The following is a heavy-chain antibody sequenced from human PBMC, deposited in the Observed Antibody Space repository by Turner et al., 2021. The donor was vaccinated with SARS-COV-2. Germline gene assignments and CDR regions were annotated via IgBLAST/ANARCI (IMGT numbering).Heavy chain of an antibody. CDR1: GFTFSNYW. Sequence: EVQLVESGGGLVQPGGSLRLSCAASGFTFSNYWMHWVRQAPGKGLVWVSRINRDGSSTSYADSVKGRFTISRDNAKNTLYLQMNSLRAEDTAVYYCARDCSSTNCYRSGFNYWGQGTLVTVSS. CDR3: ARDCSSTNCYRSGFNY. V-gene: IGHV3-74*01. D-gene: IGHD2-2*02. J-gene: IGHJ4*02. CDR2: INRDGSST.